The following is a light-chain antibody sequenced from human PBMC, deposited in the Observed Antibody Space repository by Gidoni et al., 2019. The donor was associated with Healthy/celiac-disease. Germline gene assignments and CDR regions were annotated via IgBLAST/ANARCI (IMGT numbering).Light chain of an antibody. V-gene: IGKV3-11*01. CDR1: QSVSSY. Sequence: EIVLTQSPATLSLSPGERATLSCRASQSVSSYLAWYQQKPGQAPRLLIYDASNRATGIPARFSGSGSGTDFTLTISSLETEDFAVYYCQQRSNWPLTFXPXTKVDIK. CDR2: DAS. J-gene: IGKJ3*01. CDR3: QQRSNWPLT.